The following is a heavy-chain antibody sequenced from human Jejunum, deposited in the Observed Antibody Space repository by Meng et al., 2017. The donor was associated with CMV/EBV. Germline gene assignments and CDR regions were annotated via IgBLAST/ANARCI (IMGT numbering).Heavy chain of an antibody. V-gene: IGHV1-46*01. D-gene: IGHD2-8*01. CDR2: INPSGDDT. Sequence: MHWVRQAPGQGLEWMGMINPSGDDTTSAQKFPGRVTLTRDTSTGTLYMELSSLRYDDTALYFCARGTYCTPIDCYRFSGYHDAFDIWGQGTMVTVSS. CDR3: ARGTYCTPIDCYRFSGYHDAFDI. J-gene: IGHJ3*02.